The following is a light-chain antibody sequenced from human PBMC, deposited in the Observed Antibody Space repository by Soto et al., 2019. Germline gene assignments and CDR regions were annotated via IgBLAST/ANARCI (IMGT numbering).Light chain of an antibody. CDR1: QSISSN. Sequence: EIVMTQSPATLPVSPGERATLSCRASQSISSNLAWYQQKPGQAPRLLIYAASTRATGIPARFSGSGSGTEFTLTISSLQSEDFAVYFCQQYNNWPPRTFGQGTKVDIK. J-gene: IGKJ1*01. V-gene: IGKV3-15*01. CDR2: AAS. CDR3: QQYNNWPPRT.